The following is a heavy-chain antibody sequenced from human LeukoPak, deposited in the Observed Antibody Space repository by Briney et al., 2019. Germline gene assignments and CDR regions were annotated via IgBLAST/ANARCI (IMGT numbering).Heavy chain of an antibody. D-gene: IGHD3-3*01. V-gene: IGHV1-2*02. CDR2: INPNSGGT. CDR3: AREPPVLRFLEWLAYDY. CDR1: GYTFTGYY. J-gene: IGHJ4*02. Sequence: GASVKVSCKASGYTFTGYYMHWVRQAPGQGLEWMGWINPNSGGTNYAQKFQGRVTMTRDTSISTAYMELSRLRSDDTAVYYCAREPPVLRFLEWLAYDYWGQGTLVTVSS.